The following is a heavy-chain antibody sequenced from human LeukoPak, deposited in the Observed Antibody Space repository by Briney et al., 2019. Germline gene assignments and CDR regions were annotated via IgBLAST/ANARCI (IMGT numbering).Heavy chain of an antibody. V-gene: IGHV4-34*01. CDR3: ARVTVRGEDY. CDR1: GGSFSGYY. Sequence: PSETLSLTCAVYGGSFSGYYWSWIRQPPGKGLEWIGEINHSGSTNYNPSLKSRVTISVDTSKNQFSLKLSSVTAADTAVYYCARVTVRGEDYWGQGTLVTVSS. CDR2: INHSGST. D-gene: IGHD3-10*01. J-gene: IGHJ4*02.